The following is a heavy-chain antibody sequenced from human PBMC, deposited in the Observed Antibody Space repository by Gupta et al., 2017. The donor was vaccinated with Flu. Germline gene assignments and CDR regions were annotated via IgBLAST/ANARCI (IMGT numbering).Heavy chain of an antibody. CDR3: ARDVGGDELQQLLDY. D-gene: IGHD6-13*01. J-gene: IGHJ4*02. CDR2: INPSGGRT. CDR1: GYTFTSYY. V-gene: IGHV1-46*01. Sequence: QVQLVQSGAEVKKPGASVKVSCKASGYTFTSYYMHWVRQAPGQGLEWMGIINPSGGRTSYEQKVQGRVTMTRDTATSTVYMELRSMRSEDKAVYYCARDVGGDELQQLLDYWGQGTLVTVSS.